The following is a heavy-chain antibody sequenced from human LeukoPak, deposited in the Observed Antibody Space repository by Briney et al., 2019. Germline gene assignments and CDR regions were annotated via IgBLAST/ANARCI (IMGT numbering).Heavy chain of an antibody. J-gene: IGHJ4*02. V-gene: IGHV3-53*01. CDR3: ARGDGYNFFDY. CDR2: FYVGGAT. CDR1: GFSVTNNS. D-gene: IGHD5-24*01. Sequence: PGGPLSLSCAVSGFSVTNNSMSWVRQAPGKGLEWVSVFYVGGATYYADSVKGRFTISRDNSENTLYLQMKSLRAEDTAVYYCARGDGYNFFDYWGQGTLVTVSS.